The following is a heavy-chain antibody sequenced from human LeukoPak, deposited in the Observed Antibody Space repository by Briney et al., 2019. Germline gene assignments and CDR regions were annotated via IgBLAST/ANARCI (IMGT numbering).Heavy chain of an antibody. V-gene: IGHV4-59*08. CDR3: ARQDSGSYQDAFNI. J-gene: IGHJ3*02. CDR1: GGSTSSDY. Sequence: SETLSLTCTVSGGSTSSDYWSWIRQPPGKGLEWIGYIYYSGGINYNPSLKSRVTISVDTTMNQFSPKLSSTAAAPRALYYCARQDSGSYQDAFNIWGQGTMVTVSS. CDR2: IYYSGGI. D-gene: IGHD1-26*01.